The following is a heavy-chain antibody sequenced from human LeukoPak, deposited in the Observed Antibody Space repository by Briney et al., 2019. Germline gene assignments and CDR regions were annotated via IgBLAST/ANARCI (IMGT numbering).Heavy chain of an antibody. V-gene: IGHV3-30*03. CDR1: GFTFSSYG. CDR3: ATSPGIAVAGFQYYFDY. CDR2: ISYDGSNK. D-gene: IGHD6-19*01. J-gene: IGHJ4*02. Sequence: PGRSLRLSCAASGFTFSSYGMHWVRQAPGKGLEWVAVISYDGSNKYYADPVKGRFTISRDNSKNTLYLQMNSLRAEDTAVYYCATSPGIAVAGFQYYFDYWGQGTLVTVSS.